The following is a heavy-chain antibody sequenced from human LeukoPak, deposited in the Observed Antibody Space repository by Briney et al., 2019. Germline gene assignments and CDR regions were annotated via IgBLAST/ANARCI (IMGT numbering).Heavy chain of an antibody. V-gene: IGHV1-8*03. CDR3: AREQGSGWYVY. CDR2: MNPNSGNT. D-gene: IGHD6-19*01. J-gene: IGHJ4*02. CDR1: GYTFTSYD. Sequence: ASVKVSCKASGYTFTSYDINWVRQATGQGLEWMGWMNPNSGNTGYAQKFQGRVTITRNTSISTAYMELRSLRSDDTAVYYCAREQGSGWYVYWGQGTLVTVSS.